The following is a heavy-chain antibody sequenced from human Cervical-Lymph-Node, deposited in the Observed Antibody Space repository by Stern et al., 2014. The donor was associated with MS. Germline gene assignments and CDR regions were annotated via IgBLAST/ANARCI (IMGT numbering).Heavy chain of an antibody. CDR2: ITPIFGTV. CDR3: ASSDVAASGTFDS. D-gene: IGHD6-13*01. CDR1: GGTLKSHT. V-gene: IGHV1-69*01. Sequence: VQLVESGAELKKPGSSVKVACKASGGTLKSHTISWVRQAPGEGLEWMGGITPIFGTVNYAQKFQGRVTITADELTNTVHMEMSGLRSEDRAVYYCASSDVAASGTFDSWGQGTQVTVSS. J-gene: IGHJ4*02.